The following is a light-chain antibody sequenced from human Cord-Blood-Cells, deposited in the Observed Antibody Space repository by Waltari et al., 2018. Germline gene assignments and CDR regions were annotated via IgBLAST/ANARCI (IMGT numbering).Light chain of an antibody. J-gene: IGKJ1*01. Sequence: DIVMTQSLDSLAVSLGERAPIHCKSSQSVLYSYNNKNYLAWYQQKPGQPPNLLIYWASTRESGVPDRFSGSGSGTDFTLTISSLQAEDVAVYYCQQYYSTPWTFGQGTRVEIK. CDR2: WAS. CDR3: QQYYSTPWT. CDR1: QSVLYSYNNKNY. V-gene: IGKV4-1*01.